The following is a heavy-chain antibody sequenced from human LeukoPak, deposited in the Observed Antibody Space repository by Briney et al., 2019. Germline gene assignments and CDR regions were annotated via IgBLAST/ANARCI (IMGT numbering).Heavy chain of an antibody. V-gene: IGHV1-2*06. Sequence: ASVKVSCKASGYTFTGYYMHWVRQAPGQGGEWMGRINPNSGGTNYAQKFQGRVTMTRDTAIGTAYMELSSLRSDGTAVYYCARDGANKVRGVHYYYMDVWGKGTTVTVSS. CDR2: INPNSGGT. CDR3: ARDGANKVRGVHYYYMDV. D-gene: IGHD3-10*01. J-gene: IGHJ6*03. CDR1: GYTFTGYY.